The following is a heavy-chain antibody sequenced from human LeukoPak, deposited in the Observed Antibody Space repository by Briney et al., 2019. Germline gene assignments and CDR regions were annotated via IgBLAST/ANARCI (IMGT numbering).Heavy chain of an antibody. Sequence: GGSLRLSCTASGFTFGDYAMSWFRQAPGKGLEWVGFIRSKAYGGTTEYAASVKGRFTISRDDSKSIAYLQMNSLKTEDTAVYYCTSPTYYDSSGYYPDAFDIWGQGTMVTVSS. D-gene: IGHD3-22*01. CDR3: TSPTYYDSSGYYPDAFDI. CDR1: GFTFGDYA. J-gene: IGHJ3*02. V-gene: IGHV3-49*03. CDR2: IRSKAYGGTT.